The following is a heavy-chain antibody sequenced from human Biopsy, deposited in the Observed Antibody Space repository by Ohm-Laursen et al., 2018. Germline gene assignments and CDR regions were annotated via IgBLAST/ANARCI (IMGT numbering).Heavy chain of an antibody. CDR3: ARLYRLDDYWNDGPPDAFDV. CDR1: GGSITDDY. Sequence: TLSLTCTVSGGSITDDYWSWIRQSPGKGLEWIGFISKGGDTTYNPSLRGRVAISVDTSKNQFSLKLSSVTAADTAIFFCARLYRLDDYWNDGPPDAFDVWGQGTRVIVSS. D-gene: IGHD1-1*01. CDR2: ISKGGDT. V-gene: IGHV4-59*01. J-gene: IGHJ3*01.